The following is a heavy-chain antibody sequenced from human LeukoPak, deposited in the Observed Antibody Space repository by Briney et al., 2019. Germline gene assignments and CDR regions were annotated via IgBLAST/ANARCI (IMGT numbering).Heavy chain of an antibody. CDR3: VSFYETY. CDR1: GNYW. V-gene: IGHV3-74*01. Sequence: GGSLRLSCVASGNYWMHWVRQVPGKGLVWVSHINSDGSWTSYADSVKGRFTISKDNAKNTVYLQMNSLRAEDTAVYYCVSFYETYWGRGTLVTVSS. D-gene: IGHD2/OR15-2a*01. J-gene: IGHJ4*02. CDR2: INSDGSWT.